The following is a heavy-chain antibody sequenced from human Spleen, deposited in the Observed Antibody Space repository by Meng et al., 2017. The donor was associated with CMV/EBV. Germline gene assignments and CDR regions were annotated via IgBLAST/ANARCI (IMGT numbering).Heavy chain of an antibody. J-gene: IGHJ3*02. D-gene: IGHD1-26*01. CDR1: GFTFSSHW. V-gene: IGHV3-74*03. CDR3: ARGGRSRRDALDI. CDR2: IFSGGSAT. Sequence: GGSLRLSCVASGFTFSSHWMHWVRQAPGKGLAWVSCIFSGGSATKDADSVKGRFTISRDNGKNTLYLEMTSLRAEDTGTYYCARGGRSRRDALDIWGQGTMVTVSS.